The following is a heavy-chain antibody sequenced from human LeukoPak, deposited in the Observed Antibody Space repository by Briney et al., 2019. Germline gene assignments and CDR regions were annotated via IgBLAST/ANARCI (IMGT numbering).Heavy chain of an antibody. J-gene: IGHJ6*02. D-gene: IGHD4-17*01. V-gene: IGHV4-31*11. CDR3: ARDGGYGDYVSYYYYGMDV. CDR2: IYYSGST. Sequence: SETLSLTCAVYGGSFSGYYWSWIRQHPGKGLEWIGYIYYSGSTYYNPSLKSRVTISVDTSKNQFSLKLSSVTAADTAVYYCARDGGYGDYVSYYYYGMDVWGQGTTVTVSS. CDR1: GGSFSGYY.